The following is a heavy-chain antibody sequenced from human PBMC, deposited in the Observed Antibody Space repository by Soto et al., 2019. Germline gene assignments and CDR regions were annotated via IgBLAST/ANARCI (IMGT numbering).Heavy chain of an antibody. CDR1: GFTFSSYG. D-gene: IGHD2-21*02. Sequence: QVQLVESGGGVVQPGRSLRLSFAASGFTFSSYGMHWVRQAPGKGLEGVAVISKDGNVKYYAESVKGRYTNSRDNSKNALYLHMNSLGAEETAADYCRGDVASGYWGQGNLVNVSS. CDR2: ISKDGNVK. J-gene: IGHJ4*02. V-gene: IGHV3-30*03. CDR3: RGDVASGY.